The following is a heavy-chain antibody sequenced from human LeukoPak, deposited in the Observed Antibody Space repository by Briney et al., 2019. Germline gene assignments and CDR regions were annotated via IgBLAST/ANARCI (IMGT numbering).Heavy chain of an antibody. CDR1: GGTFSSYA. CDR3: ARVSYDILTGSLDY. Sequence: ASVKVSRKASGGTFSSYAIGWVRQAPGQGLEWMGGIIPIFGTANYAQKFQGRVTITADKSTSTAYMELSSLRSEDTAVYYCARVSYDILTGSLDYWGQGTLVTVSS. D-gene: IGHD3-9*01. J-gene: IGHJ4*02. V-gene: IGHV1-69*06. CDR2: IIPIFGTA.